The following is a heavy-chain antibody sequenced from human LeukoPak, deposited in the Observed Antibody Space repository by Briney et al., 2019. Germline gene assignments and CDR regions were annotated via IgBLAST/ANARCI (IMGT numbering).Heavy chain of an antibody. CDR2: ISYDGSNK. V-gene: IGHV3-30*04. CDR1: GFTFSSYA. D-gene: IGHD4/OR15-4a*01. CDR3: ARDAVYGGYVDY. J-gene: IGHJ4*02. Sequence: GRSLRLSCAASGFTFSSYAMHWVRQAPGKGLEWVAVISYDGSNKYYADSVTGRLTISRAHSKNPLYLQMNSLRAEDTAVYYCARDAVYGGYVDYWGQGTLVTVYS.